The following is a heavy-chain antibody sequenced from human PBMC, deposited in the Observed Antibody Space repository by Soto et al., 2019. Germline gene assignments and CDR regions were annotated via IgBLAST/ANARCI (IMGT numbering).Heavy chain of an antibody. CDR1: GYSFNTYW. D-gene: IGHD3-22*01. Sequence: GESLKISCKASGYSFNTYWIGWVRQLPGKGLEWMGIIYPDDSDTRYSPSFQGQVTISADKSFTTVYLQWNSLKASDTAIYYCARLGYYDSSGFFKFDHWGQRTLDTGSS. CDR3: ARLGYYDSSGFFKFDH. V-gene: IGHV5-51*01. J-gene: IGHJ4*02. CDR2: IYPDDSDT.